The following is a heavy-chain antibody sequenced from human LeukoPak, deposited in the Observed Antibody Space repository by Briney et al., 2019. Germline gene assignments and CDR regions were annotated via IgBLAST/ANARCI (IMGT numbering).Heavy chain of an antibody. CDR1: GGTFSSYA. D-gene: IGHD3-9*01. V-gene: IGHV1-69*05. CDR2: IIPIFGTA. J-gene: IGHJ5*02. CDR3: ARNGRYFDWLSYNWFDP. Sequence: SVKVSCKASGGTFSSYAISWVRQAPGQGLEWMGRIIPIFGTANYAQKFQGRVTITTDESTSTAYMELSSLRSDDTAVYYCARNGRYFDWLSYNWFDPWGQGTLVTVSS.